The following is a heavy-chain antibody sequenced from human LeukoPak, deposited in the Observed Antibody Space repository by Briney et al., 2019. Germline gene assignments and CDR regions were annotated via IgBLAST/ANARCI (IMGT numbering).Heavy chain of an antibody. V-gene: IGHV3-21*01. Sequence: GGSLRLSCAASGFTFSSYSMNWVRQAPGKGLEWVSSISISSIYIYYADSVKGRSTISRDNAKNSLYLQMNSLRAEDTAVYYCARDYSTYYDFWSGYYEPYGMDVWGQGTTVTVSS. CDR2: ISISSIYI. CDR1: GFTFSSYS. J-gene: IGHJ6*02. D-gene: IGHD3-3*01. CDR3: ARDYSTYYDFWSGYYEPYGMDV.